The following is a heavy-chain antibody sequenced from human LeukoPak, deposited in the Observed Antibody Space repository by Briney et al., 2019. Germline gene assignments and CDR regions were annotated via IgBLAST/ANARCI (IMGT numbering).Heavy chain of an antibody. J-gene: IGHJ4*02. CDR2: ISWNSGSI. CDR3: AKDKWDCGGDCYPNYFDY. CDR1: GFTFDDYA. V-gene: IGHV3-9*01. Sequence: PGRSLRLPCAASGFTFDDYAMHWVRQAPGKGLEWVSGISWNSGSIGYADSVKGRFTISRDNAKNSLYLQMNSLRAEDTALYYCAKDKWDCGGDCYPNYFDYWGQGTLVTVSS. D-gene: IGHD2-21*02.